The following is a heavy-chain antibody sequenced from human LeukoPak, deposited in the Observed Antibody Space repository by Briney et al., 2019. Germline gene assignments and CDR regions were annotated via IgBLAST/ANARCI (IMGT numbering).Heavy chain of an antibody. V-gene: IGHV3-30*01. CDR1: GFTFSSYA. D-gene: IGHD4-11*01. CDR3: ASGKYSKHTIDY. Sequence: GSLRLSCAVSGFTFSSYALHWVRQAPGSGLEWVAVISYDGSNKYYADSVKGRFTISRDNSKNTLYLQMNSLRAEDTAVYYCASGKYSKHTIDYWGQGTLVTVSS. J-gene: IGHJ4*02. CDR2: ISYDGSNK.